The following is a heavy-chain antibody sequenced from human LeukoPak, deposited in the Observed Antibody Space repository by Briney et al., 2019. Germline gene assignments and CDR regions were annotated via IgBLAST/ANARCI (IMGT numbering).Heavy chain of an antibody. CDR2: INPNSGGT. Sequence: ASVKVSCKASGYTFTGYYMHWVRQAPGQGLEWMGWINPNSGGTNYAQKFQGRVTMTRDTSVSTAYMELSRLRSDDTAVYYCARGGMVRGAGYYYYYMDVWGKGTTVTVSS. V-gene: IGHV1-2*02. J-gene: IGHJ6*03. CDR3: ARGGMVRGAGYYYYYMDV. D-gene: IGHD3-10*01. CDR1: GYTFTGYY.